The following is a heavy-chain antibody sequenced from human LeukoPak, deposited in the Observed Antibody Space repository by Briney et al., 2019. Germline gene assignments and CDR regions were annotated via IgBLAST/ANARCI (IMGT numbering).Heavy chain of an antibody. V-gene: IGHV3-74*01. J-gene: IGHJ4*02. CDR3: IGETHVGLHLEY. D-gene: IGHD3-10*02. CDR1: GFTFTTYW. CDR2: INTDGRVT. Sequence: GGSLRLSCAASGFTFTTYWMHWVRQAPGKGLVWVARINTDGRVTTYADSVKGRFTVSRDNAESTLYLQMNDLRPEDTAVYYCIGETHVGLHLEYWGQGTLATVTS.